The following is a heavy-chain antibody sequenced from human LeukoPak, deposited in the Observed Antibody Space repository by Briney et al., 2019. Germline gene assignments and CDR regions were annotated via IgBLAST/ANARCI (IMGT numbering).Heavy chain of an antibody. CDR2: IYYSGST. Sequence: KPSETLSLTCTVSGGSISSSSYYWGWIRQPPGKGLEWIGSIYYSGSTYYNPSLKSRVTISVDTSKNQFSLKLSSVTAADTAVYYCARFSAGPFDPWGQETLVTVSS. D-gene: IGHD6-13*01. CDR3: ARFSAGPFDP. CDR1: GGSISSSSYY. J-gene: IGHJ5*02. V-gene: IGHV4-39*07.